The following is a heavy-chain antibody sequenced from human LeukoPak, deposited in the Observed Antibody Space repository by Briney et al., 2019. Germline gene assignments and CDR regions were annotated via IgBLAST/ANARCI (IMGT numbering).Heavy chain of an antibody. CDR1: GGSFSGYY. CDR2: INHSGST. J-gene: IGHJ6*02. D-gene: IGHD6-13*01. Sequence: SETLSLTCAVYGGSFSGYYWSWIRQPPGKGLEWIGEINHSGSTNYNPSLKSRVTISVDTSKNQFSLKLSSVTAADTAVYYCARAVRRYSHTYYYYYGMDVWGQGTTVTVSS. V-gene: IGHV4-34*01. CDR3: ARAVRRYSHTYYYYYGMDV.